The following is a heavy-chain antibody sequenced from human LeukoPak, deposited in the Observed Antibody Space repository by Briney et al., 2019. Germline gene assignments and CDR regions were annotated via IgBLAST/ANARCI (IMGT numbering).Heavy chain of an antibody. Sequence: GSLRLSCAACGFTFSSYAMHWVRQAPGKGLEWVAVISYDGSNKYYADSVKGRFTISRDNARNSLYLQMNSVGVEDTAVYYCVRRPVGAHPFDYWGQGTLVTVSS. CDR1: GFTFSSYA. J-gene: IGHJ4*02. CDR3: VRRPVGAHPFDY. CDR2: ISYDGSNK. D-gene: IGHD1-26*01. V-gene: IGHV3-30*04.